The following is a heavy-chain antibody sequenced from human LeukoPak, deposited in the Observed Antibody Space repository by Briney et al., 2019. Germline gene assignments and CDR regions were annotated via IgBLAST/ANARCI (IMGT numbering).Heavy chain of an antibody. Sequence: SETLSLTCTVSGGSISSGDYYWSWIRQPPGKGLEWIGYIYYSGSTYYNPSLKSRVTISVDTSKNQFSLKLSSVTAADTAVYYCARDSYSDFWRGPLGMDVWGQGTTVTVSS. CDR2: IYYSGST. D-gene: IGHD3-3*01. J-gene: IGHJ6*02. CDR1: GGSISSGDYY. CDR3: ARDSYSDFWRGPLGMDV. V-gene: IGHV4-30-4*01.